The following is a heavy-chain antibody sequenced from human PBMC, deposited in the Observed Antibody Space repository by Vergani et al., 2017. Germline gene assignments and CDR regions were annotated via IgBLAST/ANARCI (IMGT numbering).Heavy chain of an antibody. CDR1: GGTFSSYA. Sequence: QVQLVQSGAEVKKPGSSVKVSCKASGGTFSSYAISWVRQAPGQGREWMGRIIPIFGTANYAQKFQGRFRITADKSTSTAYLELSSLSSEDTAVYYCARACGPPGGYFDYWGQGTLVTVSS. V-gene: IGHV1-69*14. J-gene: IGHJ4*02. CDR2: IIPIFGTA. CDR3: ARACGPPGGYFDY.